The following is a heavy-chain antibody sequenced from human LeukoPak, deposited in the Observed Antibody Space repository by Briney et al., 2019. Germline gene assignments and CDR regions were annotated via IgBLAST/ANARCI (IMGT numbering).Heavy chain of an antibody. CDR3: ARGTPTLDY. Sequence: PGRSLRLSCAASGFTFSSYGMHWVRQAPGKGLEWVAVISYDGSNKYYADSVKGRFTISRDNSKDTVYLHMNSLRAEDTAIYSCARGTPTLDYWGQGTLVTVSS. CDR2: ISYDGSNK. CDR1: GFTFSSYG. J-gene: IGHJ4*02. V-gene: IGHV3-30*03.